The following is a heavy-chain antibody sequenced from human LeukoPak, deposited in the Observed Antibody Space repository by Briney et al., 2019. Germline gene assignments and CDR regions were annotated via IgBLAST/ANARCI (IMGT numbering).Heavy chain of an antibody. V-gene: IGHV3-74*03. Sequence: GGSLRLSCAASGFTFSSNYMHWVRQAPGKGLVWVARINTDGSDRTHADFVKGRFTISRDNAKNTLYLEMNSLRAEDTAVYYCARALRSPGDSGLDYWGQGALVTVSS. CDR2: INTDGSDR. CDR1: GFTFSSNY. J-gene: IGHJ4*02. CDR3: ARALRSPGDSGLDY. D-gene: IGHD3-10*01.